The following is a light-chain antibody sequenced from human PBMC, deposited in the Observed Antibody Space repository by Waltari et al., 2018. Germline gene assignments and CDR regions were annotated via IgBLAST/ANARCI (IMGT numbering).Light chain of an antibody. J-gene: IGLJ2*01. CDR1: SSDVGGYNY. CDR3: SSYAGSNNYVL. Sequence: QSALTQPPSASGSPGQSVPISCTGTSSDVGGYNYVSWYQQHPGKAPKLMLYEVNNRPSGVPDRFSGSKSGNTASLTVSGLQAEDEADYYCSSYAGSNNYVLFGGGTKLTVL. CDR2: EVN. V-gene: IGLV2-8*01.